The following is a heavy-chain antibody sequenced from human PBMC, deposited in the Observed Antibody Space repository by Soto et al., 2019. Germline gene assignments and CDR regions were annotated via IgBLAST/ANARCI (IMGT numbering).Heavy chain of an antibody. D-gene: IGHD3-10*01. Sequence: ASVKVSCKASGFTLNDFGVSWVRQAPGQGLEWMGWISGYDGNTNFAQKYEGRVTMTIDSSTSTAYMELRNLRADDTAMYYCAREKWFGQTPFDSWGQGTLVTVSS. CDR1: GFTLNDFG. J-gene: IGHJ4*02. V-gene: IGHV1-18*01. CDR2: ISGYDGNT. CDR3: AREKWFGQTPFDS.